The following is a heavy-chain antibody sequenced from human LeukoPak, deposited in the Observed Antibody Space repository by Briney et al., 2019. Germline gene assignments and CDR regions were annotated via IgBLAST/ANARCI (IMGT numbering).Heavy chain of an antibody. CDR3: ARSVEDLHPLDY. V-gene: IGHV1-2*02. CDR2: INPNSGGT. Sequence: ASVKVSCKASGYTFTGYYMHWVRQAPGQGLEWMGWINPNSGGTNYAQKFQGRVTMTRDTSTSTVYMELSSLRSEDTAVYYCARSVEDLHPLDYWGQGTLVTVSS. D-gene: IGHD3-10*01. J-gene: IGHJ4*02. CDR1: GYTFTGYY.